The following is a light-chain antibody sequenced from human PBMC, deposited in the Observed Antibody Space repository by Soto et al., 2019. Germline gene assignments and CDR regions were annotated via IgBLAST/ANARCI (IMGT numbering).Light chain of an antibody. CDR1: QFVASNS. V-gene: IGKV3-20*01. J-gene: IGKJ2*01. CDR2: DAS. CDR3: QQYGSSPRT. Sequence: EVVLTQSPVTVSLSPGERATLSCRASQFVASNSLAWYQQKPGQAPRVVIYDASNRATGIPDRFSGSGSGTDFTLTISRLEPEDFAMYYCQQYGSSPRTFGWGTKLEIK.